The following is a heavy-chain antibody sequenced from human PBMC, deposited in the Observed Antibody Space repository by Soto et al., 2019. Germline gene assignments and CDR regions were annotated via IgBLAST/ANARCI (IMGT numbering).Heavy chain of an antibody. CDR3: ARDLKRYYDSSGYGDYYYGMDV. Sequence: QVQLVQSGAEVKKPGSSVKVSCKASGGTFSSYAISWVRQAPGQGLEWMGGIIPIFGTANYAQKFQGRVTITADESTTTAYMELSSLRSEDMDVYYCARDLKRYYDSSGYGDYYYGMDVWGQWTTVTVSS. CDR1: GGTFSSYA. V-gene: IGHV1-69*01. CDR2: IIPIFGTA. J-gene: IGHJ6*02. D-gene: IGHD3-22*01.